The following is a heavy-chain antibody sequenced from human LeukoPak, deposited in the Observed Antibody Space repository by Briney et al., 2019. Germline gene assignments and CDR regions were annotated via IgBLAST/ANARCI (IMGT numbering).Heavy chain of an antibody. J-gene: IGHJ4*02. CDR1: GYSVSSGYY. Sequence: SETLSLTCTVSGYSVSSGYYWGWIRQPPGKGLEWIGSIYHNGSTYYNPSLKSRVTISVDTSKNQFSLKLSSVTAADTAVYYCARVFGSGSYYLEGYYFDYWGQGTLVTVSS. CDR3: ARVFGSGSYYLEGYYFDY. CDR2: IYHNGST. D-gene: IGHD3-10*01. V-gene: IGHV4-38-2*02.